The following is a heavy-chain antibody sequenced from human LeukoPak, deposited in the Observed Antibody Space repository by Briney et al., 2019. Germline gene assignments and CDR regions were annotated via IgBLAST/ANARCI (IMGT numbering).Heavy chain of an antibody. Sequence: GGSLRLSCAASGFTFDDYAMHWVRQAPGKGLEWVSGISWNSGSIGYADSVKGRFTISRDNAKNSLYLQMNSLRAEDMALYYCAKGGSSGYLPDYWGQGTLVTVSS. CDR1: GFTFDDYA. V-gene: IGHV3-9*03. D-gene: IGHD3-22*01. J-gene: IGHJ4*02. CDR3: AKGGSSGYLPDY. CDR2: ISWNSGSI.